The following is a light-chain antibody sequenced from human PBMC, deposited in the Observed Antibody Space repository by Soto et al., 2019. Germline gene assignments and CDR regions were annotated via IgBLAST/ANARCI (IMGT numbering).Light chain of an antibody. Sequence: QSALTQPRSVSGSPGQSVTISCTGANSDVDIYNFVSWYQQHPGKVPKLIIFDVGKRPSGVPDRFSGSKSGNTASLTISGLQAEDEADYYCCSYAGNFIWVFGGGTKLTVL. J-gene: IGLJ3*02. CDR2: DVG. V-gene: IGLV2-11*01. CDR3: CSYAGNFIWV. CDR1: NSDVDIYNF.